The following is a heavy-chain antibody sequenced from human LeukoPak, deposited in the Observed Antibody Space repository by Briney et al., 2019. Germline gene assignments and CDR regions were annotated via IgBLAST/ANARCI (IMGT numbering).Heavy chain of an antibody. V-gene: IGHV1-69*05. CDR2: IIPIFGTA. CDR1: GGTFISYA. J-gene: IGHJ4*02. D-gene: IGHD5-18*01. Sequence: ASVKVSCKASGGTFISYAISWVRQAPGQGLEWMGRIIPIFGTANYAQQIQGRVTITTDESTSTAYMELSSLRSEDTAVYYCARDWSGYSYGYYFDYWGQGTLVTVSS. CDR3: ARDWSGYSYGYYFDY.